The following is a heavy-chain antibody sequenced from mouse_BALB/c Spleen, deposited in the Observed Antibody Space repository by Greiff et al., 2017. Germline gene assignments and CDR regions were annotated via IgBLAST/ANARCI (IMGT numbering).Heavy chain of an antibody. D-gene: IGHD3-2*01. CDR3: ARSGDSSGDGD. CDR1: GYTFSSYW. J-gene: IGHJ2*01. V-gene: IGHV1-9*01. CDR2: ILPGSGST. Sequence: SGAELMKPGASVKISCKATGYTFSSYWIEWVKQRPGHGLEWIGEILPGSGSTNYNEKFKGKATFTADTSSNTAYMQLSSLTSEESAVYYCARSGDSSGDGDWGQGTTLTVSS.